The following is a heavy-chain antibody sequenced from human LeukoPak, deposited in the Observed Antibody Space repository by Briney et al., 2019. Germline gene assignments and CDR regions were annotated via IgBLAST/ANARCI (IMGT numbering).Heavy chain of an antibody. CDR1: GFTFSSYA. CDR3: ARDVGLHPDY. J-gene: IGHJ4*02. D-gene: IGHD5-24*01. Sequence: PGRSLRLSCAASGFTFSSYAMHWVRQAPGKGLEWVAVISYDGSNKYYADSVKGRFTISRDNSKNTLYLQMNSLRAEDTAVYYCARDVGLHPDYWAQEPLVTVSS. V-gene: IGHV3-30-3*01. CDR2: ISYDGSNK.